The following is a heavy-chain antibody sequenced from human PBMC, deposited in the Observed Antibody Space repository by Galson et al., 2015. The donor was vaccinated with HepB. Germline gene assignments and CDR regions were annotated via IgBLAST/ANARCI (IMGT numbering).Heavy chain of an antibody. J-gene: IGHJ6*02. CDR2: INPSGGST. D-gene: IGHD2-15*01. V-gene: IGHV1-46*01. CDR1: GYTFASYY. CDR3: ARENGVVAAQEAYGMDV. Sequence: SVKVSCKASGYTFASYYMHWVRQAPGQGLEWMGIINPSGGSTSYAQKFQGRVTMTRDTSTSTVYMELSSLRSEDTAVYYCARENGVVAAQEAYGMDVWGQGTTVTVSS.